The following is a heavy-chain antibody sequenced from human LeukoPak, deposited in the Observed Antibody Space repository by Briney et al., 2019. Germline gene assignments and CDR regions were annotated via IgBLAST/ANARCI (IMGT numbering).Heavy chain of an antibody. Sequence: GGSLRLSCAASGFTFSSYAMPWVRQAPGKGLEWVAVISYDGSNKYYADSVKGRFTISRDNSKNTLYLQMNSPRAEDTAVYYCARDLSTVTTPEDYWGQGTLVTVSS. V-gene: IGHV3-30-3*01. CDR3: ARDLSTVTTPEDY. D-gene: IGHD4-17*01. J-gene: IGHJ4*02. CDR2: ISYDGSNK. CDR1: GFTFSSYA.